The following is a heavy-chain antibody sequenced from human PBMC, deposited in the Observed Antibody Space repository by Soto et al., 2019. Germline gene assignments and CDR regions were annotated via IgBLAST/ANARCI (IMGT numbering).Heavy chain of an antibody. CDR1: GDTVCSCA. J-gene: IGHJ4*02. Sequence: PWGSLRLCCAACGDTVCSCAMGGVRQAPGKGLEWVSAISGNGGNTYYVDSVKGRFTVSRDNSENTLYPQMNSLRAEDTAVYYSAKSIAARPYDYWSQGTLVTVSS. CDR2: ISGNGGNT. D-gene: IGHD6-6*01. CDR3: AKSIAARPYDY. V-gene: IGHV3-23*01.